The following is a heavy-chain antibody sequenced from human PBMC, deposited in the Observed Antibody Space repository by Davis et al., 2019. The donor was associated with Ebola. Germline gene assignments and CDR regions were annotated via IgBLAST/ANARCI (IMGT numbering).Heavy chain of an antibody. CDR2: INPNSGGT. J-gene: IGHJ5*02. CDR3: ARDEGICSSTSCSYNWFDP. D-gene: IGHD2-2*01. V-gene: IGHV1-2*04. CDR1: GYTFTGYY. Sequence: ASVKVSCRASGYTFTGYYMHWVRQAPGQGLEWMGWINPNSGGTNYAQKFQGWVTMTRDTSISTAYMELSRLRSDDTAVYYCARDEGICSSTSCSYNWFDPWGQGTLVTVSS.